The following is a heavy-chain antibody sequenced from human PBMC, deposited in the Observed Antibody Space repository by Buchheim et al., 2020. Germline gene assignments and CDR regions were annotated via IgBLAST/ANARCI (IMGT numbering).Heavy chain of an antibody. J-gene: IGHJ2*01. V-gene: IGHV4-31*03. Sequence: QVQLQESGPGLVKPSQTLSLTCTVSGGSISSGGYYWSWIRQHPGKVLEWIGYIYYTGSTYYNPSLMSRVTISVDTSKNQFSLKLSSVTAADTALYYCARDRPIRSGLDWYFDLWGRGTL. CDR3: ARDRPIRSGLDWYFDL. CDR2: IYYTGST. CDR1: GGSISSGGYY.